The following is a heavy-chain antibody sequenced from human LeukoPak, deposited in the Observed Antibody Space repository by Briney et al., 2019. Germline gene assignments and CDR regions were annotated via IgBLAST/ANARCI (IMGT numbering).Heavy chain of an antibody. V-gene: IGHV1-18*01. D-gene: IGHD3-3*01. J-gene: IGHJ4*02. CDR1: GYTFTSYG. CDR3: ARAPYYDFWSGYSKYYFDY. Sequence: ASVKVSCKASGYTFTSYGISWVRQAPGQGLEWMGWISAYSGNTNYAQKLQGRVTMTTDTSTSTAYMELRSLRSDDTAVYYCARAPYYDFWSGYSKYYFDYWGQGTLVTVSS. CDR2: ISAYSGNT.